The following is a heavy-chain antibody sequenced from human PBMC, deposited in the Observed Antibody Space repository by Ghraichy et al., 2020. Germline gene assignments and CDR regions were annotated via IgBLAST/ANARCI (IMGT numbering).Heavy chain of an antibody. J-gene: IGHJ6*03. CDR3: ARVGPYYYYMDV. Sequence: TLSLTCTVSGGSISSGGYYWSWIRQHPGKGLEWIGYIYYSGSTYYNPSLKSRVTISVDTSKNQFSLKLSSVTAADTAVYYCARVGPYYYYMDVWGKGTTVTVSS. CDR2: IYYSGST. V-gene: IGHV4-31*03. CDR1: GGSISSGGYY.